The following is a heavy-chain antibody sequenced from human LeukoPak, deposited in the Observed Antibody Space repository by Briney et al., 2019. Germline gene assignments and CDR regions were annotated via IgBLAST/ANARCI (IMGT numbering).Heavy chain of an antibody. J-gene: IGHJ4*02. CDR2: ISSSSSYI. D-gene: IGHD3-22*01. Sequence: GGSLRLSCAASGFTFSSYSMNWVRQAPGKGLEWVSSISSSSSYIYYADSVKGRFTISRDNAKNSLYLQMNSLRAEDTAVYYCARDFDYYDSSGYRAGYWGQGTLVTVSS. CDR1: GFTFSSYS. V-gene: IGHV3-21*01. CDR3: ARDFDYYDSSGYRAGY.